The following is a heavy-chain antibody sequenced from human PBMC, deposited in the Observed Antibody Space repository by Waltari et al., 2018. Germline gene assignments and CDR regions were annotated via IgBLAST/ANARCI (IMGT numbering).Heavy chain of an antibody. CDR3: ATTGWYGGNSFDY. D-gene: IGHD2-21*02. CDR2: ISGCGGST. CDR1: GFTFSSYA. Sequence: EVQLLESGGGLVQPGGSLRLSCAASGFTFSSYAMSWVRQAPGKGLEWVSAISGCGGSTYSADSVKGRFTISRDNSKNTLYLQMNSLRAEDTAVYYCATTGWYGGNSFDYWGQGTLVTVSS. J-gene: IGHJ4*02. V-gene: IGHV3-23*01.